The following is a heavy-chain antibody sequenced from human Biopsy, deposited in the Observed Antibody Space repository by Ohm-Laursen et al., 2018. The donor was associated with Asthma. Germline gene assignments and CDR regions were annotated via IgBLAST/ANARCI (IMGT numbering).Heavy chain of an antibody. Sequence: SLTLSCSATGFAVSRDHMFWVRQAPGKGLEWVSVIYSGGTSHTADSVRGRFTISRDYSKNTLYLQMHSLRAEDTAVYYCARGDSSNWSHSYFDYWGQGTLVTVSS. D-gene: IGHD3-22*01. J-gene: IGHJ4*02. V-gene: IGHV3-53*01. CDR2: IYSGGTS. CDR1: GFAVSRDH. CDR3: ARGDSSNWSHSYFDY.